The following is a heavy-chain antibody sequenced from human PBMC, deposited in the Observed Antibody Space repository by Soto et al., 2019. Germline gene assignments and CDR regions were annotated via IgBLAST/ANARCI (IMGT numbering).Heavy chain of an antibody. CDR1: GFTFSSYG. V-gene: IGHV3-23*01. CDR3: VNPRGGYCTGGTCYVIDY. D-gene: IGHD2-15*01. Sequence: GGSLRLSCAASGFTFSSYGMSWVRQAPGKGLEWVSGISGSGGSTNYADSVKGRFTISRDNSKNTLYLQMNGLRVEDTAVYYCVNPRGGYCTGGTCYVIDYWGQGTLVTVSS. J-gene: IGHJ4*02. CDR2: ISGSGGST.